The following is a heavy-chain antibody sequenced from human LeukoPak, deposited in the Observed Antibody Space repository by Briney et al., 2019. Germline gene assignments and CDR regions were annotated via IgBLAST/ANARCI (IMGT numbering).Heavy chain of an antibody. D-gene: IGHD6-13*01. CDR2: ISWDGGST. CDR3: AKDSSSWDYMDV. J-gene: IGHJ6*03. Sequence: PGGSLRLSCAAYGFTFDDYTMHWVRQAPGKGLEWVSLISWDGGSTYYADSVKGRFTISRDNSKNSLYLQMNSLRTEDTALYYCAKDSSSWDYMDVWGKGTTVTISS. V-gene: IGHV3-43*01. CDR1: GFTFDDYT.